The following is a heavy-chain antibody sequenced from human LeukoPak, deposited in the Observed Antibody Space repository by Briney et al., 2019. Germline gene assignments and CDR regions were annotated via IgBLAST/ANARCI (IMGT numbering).Heavy chain of an antibody. D-gene: IGHD3-10*01. V-gene: IGHV4-34*01. CDR3: ARCYYGLYYFDY. Sequence: PSETLSLTCAVYGGSFSGYYWSWIRRPPGKGLEWIGEINHSGSTNYNPSLKSRVTISVDTSKNQFSLKLSSVTAADTAVYYCARCYYGLYYFDYWGQGTLVTVSS. J-gene: IGHJ4*02. CDR1: GGSFSGYY. CDR2: INHSGST.